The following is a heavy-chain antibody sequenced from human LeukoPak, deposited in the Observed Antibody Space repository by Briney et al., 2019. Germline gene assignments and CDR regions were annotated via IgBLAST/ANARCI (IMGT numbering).Heavy chain of an antibody. CDR2: IYYSGST. D-gene: IGHD4/OR15-4a*01. CDR3: ARVGTDYGASVNWFDP. V-gene: IGHV4-31*03. Sequence: KTSETLSLTCTVSGGSISSGGYYWSWIRQHPGKGLEWIGYIYYSGSTYYNPSLKSRVTISVDTSKNQFSLKLSSVTAADTAVYYCARVGTDYGASVNWFDPWGQGTLVTVSS. CDR1: GGSISSGGYY. J-gene: IGHJ5*02.